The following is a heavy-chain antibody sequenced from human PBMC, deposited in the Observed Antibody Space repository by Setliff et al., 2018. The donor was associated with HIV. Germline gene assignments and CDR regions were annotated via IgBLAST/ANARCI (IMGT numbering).Heavy chain of an antibody. CDR3: ARDLHIVVVTAFHDAFDI. Sequence: PSETLSLTCAVYGGSFSGYYWSWIRQPPGKGLEWIGEINHSGSTNYNPSLKSRVTISVDTSKNQFSLKLSSVTAADTAVYYCARDLHIVVVTAFHDAFDIWG. V-gene: IGHV4-34*01. CDR2: INHSGST. CDR1: GGSFSGYY. J-gene: IGHJ3*02. D-gene: IGHD2-21*02.